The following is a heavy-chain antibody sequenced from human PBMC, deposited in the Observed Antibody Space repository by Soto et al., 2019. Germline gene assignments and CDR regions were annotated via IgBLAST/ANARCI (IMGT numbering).Heavy chain of an antibody. CDR1: GASSNTYY. J-gene: IGHJ4*02. Sequence: SETLSLTCTVSGASSNTYYCSWIRQPPGKGLEWIGYVYYRGGTNYNPSLKSRVTISVDTSKHQFSLRLNSVTAADTAVYFCARSDSSGYSPFDDWGRGTLVTVSS. V-gene: IGHV4-59*01. CDR3: ARSDSSGYSPFDD. D-gene: IGHD3-22*01. CDR2: VYYRGGT.